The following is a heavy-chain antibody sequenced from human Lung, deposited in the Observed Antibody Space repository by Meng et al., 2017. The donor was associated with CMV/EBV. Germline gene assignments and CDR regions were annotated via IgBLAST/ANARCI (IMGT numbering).Heavy chain of an antibody. CDR1: GFTFDDYA. D-gene: IGHD6-13*01. CDR3: AKEYIAAAGTDYYYGMDV. J-gene: IGHJ6*02. CDR2: ISWDGGST. Sequence: ESLKISXAASGFTFDDYAVHWVRQAPGKGLEWVSLISWDGGSTYYADSVKGRFTISRDNSKNSLYLQMNSLRAEDTALYYCAKEYIAAAGTDYYYGMDVWGQGTTVTVSS. V-gene: IGHV3-43D*03.